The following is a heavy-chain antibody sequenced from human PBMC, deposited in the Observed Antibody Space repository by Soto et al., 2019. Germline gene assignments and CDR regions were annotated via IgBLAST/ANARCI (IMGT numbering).Heavy chain of an antibody. D-gene: IGHD6-13*01. Sequence: GGSLRLSCAASGFTFSSYAISWVRQAPGKGLEWVSAISGSGGSTYYADSVKGRFTISRDNSKNTLYLQMNSLRAEDTAVYYCAKPIGIAAAGFFGNFDYWGQGTLVTVSS. V-gene: IGHV3-23*01. CDR1: GFTFSSYA. CDR3: AKPIGIAAAGFFGNFDY. CDR2: ISGSGGST. J-gene: IGHJ4*02.